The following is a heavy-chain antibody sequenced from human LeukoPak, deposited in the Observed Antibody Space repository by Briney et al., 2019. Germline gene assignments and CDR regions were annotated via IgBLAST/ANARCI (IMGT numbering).Heavy chain of an antibody. CDR1: RFTFSSYSM. Sequence: PGGSLRLSCAASRFTFSSYSMNWVRQAPGKGLEWIGEIYHSGSTNYNPSLTNRATISVDKSKGQSSLKVTSVTAADTAIYYCARKPTTSDAFDLWGQGTMVTVSS. CDR3: ARKPTTSDAFDL. D-gene: IGHD1-26*01. J-gene: IGHJ3*01. CDR2: IYHSGST. V-gene: IGHV4-4*02.